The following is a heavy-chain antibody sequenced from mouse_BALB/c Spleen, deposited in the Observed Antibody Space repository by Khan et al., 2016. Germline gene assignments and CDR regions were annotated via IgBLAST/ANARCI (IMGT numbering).Heavy chain of an antibody. D-gene: IGHD3-1*01. CDR2: INPDGTTI. CDR1: GFDFSRYW. J-gene: IGHJ3*01. Sequence: EVKLLEPGGGMVQPGGFLKLSCAASGFDFSRYWMTWVRQAPGKGLEWIGEINPDGTTINYTPSLKEKFIISRDNAKNTLYLQMSKVRSEDIALYYCARRVFGTPAWFVYWGQGTLVTVSA. CDR3: ARRVFGTPAWFVY. V-gene: IGHV4-1*02.